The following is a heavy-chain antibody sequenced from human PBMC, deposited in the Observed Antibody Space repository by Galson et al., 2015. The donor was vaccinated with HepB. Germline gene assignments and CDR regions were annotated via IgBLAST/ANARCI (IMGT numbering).Heavy chain of an antibody. Sequence: PALVKPTQTLTLTCTFSGFSLNTTGVGVGWIRQPPGKALEWLAVIYWDVDERYSPSLKTRLTITKDTSKSQVVLTMTNMDPVDTATYYCVHNIAPTGWNSYYYMDVWGRGTTVTVSS. CDR3: VHNIAPTGWNSYYYMDV. D-gene: IGHD5-12*01. V-gene: IGHV2-5*02. CDR1: GFSLNTTGVG. J-gene: IGHJ6*03. CDR2: IYWDVDE.